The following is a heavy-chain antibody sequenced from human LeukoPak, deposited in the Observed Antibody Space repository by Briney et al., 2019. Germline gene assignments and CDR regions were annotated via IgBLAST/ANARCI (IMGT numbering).Heavy chain of an antibody. CDR3: ARLSSTLYYSMDV. Sequence: SDTLSLTCAVSGGSISSYYWTWIRQPPGKGLEWVGYIQNSAIYRAKIKSSPSLQSRVSLSIDTSKNQVSLTVNSVTAADTAVYYCARLSSTLYYSMDVWGPGTAVSVPS. CDR2: IQNSAIYRAKI. J-gene: IGHJ6*02. D-gene: IGHD6-6*01. V-gene: IGHV4-59*08. CDR1: GGSISSYY.